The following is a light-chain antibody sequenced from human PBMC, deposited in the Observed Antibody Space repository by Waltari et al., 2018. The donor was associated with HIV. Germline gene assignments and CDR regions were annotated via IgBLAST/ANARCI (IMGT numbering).Light chain of an antibody. CDR2: HDT. CDR3: QVWDTNTDQYVI. CDR1: NIGSKS. Sequence: SYVLTQPPSVSVAPGKTARITCGGENIGSKSVNWYQKQPGQAPVMGIYHDTDRPSRIPDRFSGSNAEDTATLTIRRVEAGDEADYFCQVWDTNTDQYVIFGGGTNLAV. V-gene: IGLV3-21*01. J-gene: IGLJ2*01.